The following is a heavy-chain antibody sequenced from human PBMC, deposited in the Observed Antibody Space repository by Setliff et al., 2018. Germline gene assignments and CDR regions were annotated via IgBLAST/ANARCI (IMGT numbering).Heavy chain of an antibody. V-gene: IGHV3-23*03. CDR2: IYSGGSRT. D-gene: IGHD6-19*01. CDR1: GFTFSNYA. Sequence: GGSLRLSCEASGFTFSNYAMGWVRQAPGKGLEWVSVIYSGGSRTYSADSVKGRFTIFRDNSRNTLHLQMNSLRAEDTAVYYCAKDQRESTGWFKLFDYWGQGVLVTVSS. J-gene: IGHJ4*02. CDR3: AKDQRESTGWFKLFDY.